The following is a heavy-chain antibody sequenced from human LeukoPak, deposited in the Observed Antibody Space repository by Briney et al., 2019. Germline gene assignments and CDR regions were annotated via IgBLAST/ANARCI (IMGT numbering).Heavy chain of an antibody. V-gene: IGHV3-21*01. J-gene: IGHJ6*02. D-gene: IGHD2-21*02. CDR1: GFTSSSYS. CDR3: ARARRLAYCGGDCYPYYYGMDV. Sequence: GGSLRLSCAASGFTSSSYSMNWVRQAPGKGLEWVSSISSSSSYIYYADSVKGRFTISRDNAKNSLYLQMNSLRAEDTAVYYCARARRLAYCGGDCYPYYYGMDVWGQGTTVTVSS. CDR2: ISSSSSYI.